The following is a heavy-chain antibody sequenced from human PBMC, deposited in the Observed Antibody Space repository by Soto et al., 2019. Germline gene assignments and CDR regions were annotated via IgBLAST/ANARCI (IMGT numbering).Heavy chain of an antibody. J-gene: IGHJ4*02. CDR3: VRDSHGDF. CDR1: GFTFSNYW. Sequence: EVQLVESAGGLVQPGGSLRLYCAGSGFTFSNYWMHWVRQAPGKGLEWVSRIDHDGSTDYADSVRGRFTISRDNAENTLYLQMNSLRPEDTAVYYCVRDSHGDFWGQGTRVTVSS. V-gene: IGHV3-74*01. CDR2: IDHDGST.